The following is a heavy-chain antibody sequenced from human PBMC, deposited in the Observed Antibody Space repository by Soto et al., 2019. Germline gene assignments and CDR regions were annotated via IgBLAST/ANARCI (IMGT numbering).Heavy chain of an antibody. J-gene: IGHJ6*02. Sequence: QVQLVQSGAEVKKPGASVKVSCKASGYSFITYGISWVRQAPGQGLEWMGWISTYNGNTNYAQKFQGRVTMTTDTSKTTGYMELRRLRSDDTAVYYGARDRPTSSIRARDYYYAMDVWGQGTTVTVSS. CDR3: ARDRPTSSIRARDYYYAMDV. CDR2: ISTYNGNT. D-gene: IGHD6-6*01. CDR1: GYSFITYG. V-gene: IGHV1-18*01.